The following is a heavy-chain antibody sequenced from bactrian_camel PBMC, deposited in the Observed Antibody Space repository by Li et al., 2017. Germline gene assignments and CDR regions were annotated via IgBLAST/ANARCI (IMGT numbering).Heavy chain of an antibody. CDR2: YYRGAGGST. CDR3: AEGRGSRGEHCYSLNY. V-gene: IGHV3S31*01. J-gene: IGHJ4*01. CDR1: YATYLPYC. D-gene: IGHD6*01. Sequence: VQLVESGGGLVQAGGSLRLSCVASYATYLPYCMGWFRQAPGKEREWLGAYYRGAGGSTDYADSVKGRFSISQDSARNTFYLQMNNLQPEDTATYYCAEGRGSRGEHCYSLNYWGQGTQVTVS.